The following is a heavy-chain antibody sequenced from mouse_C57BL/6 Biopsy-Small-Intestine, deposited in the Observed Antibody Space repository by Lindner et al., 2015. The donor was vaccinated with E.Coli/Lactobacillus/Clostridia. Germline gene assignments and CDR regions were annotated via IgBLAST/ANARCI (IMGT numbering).Heavy chain of an antibody. CDR2: ISPMFGTA. Sequence: SVKVSCKASGGTFNTYSISWVRQAPGQGLEWMGEISPMFGTANYAQKFQGRVTIIAEQSTSTVYMELSSLRVDDTAVYYCAREYAVHSSAWGYWGQGTLVTVSS. J-gene: IGHJ2*01. D-gene: IGHD6-1*01. V-gene: IGHV1-81*01. CDR1: GGTFNTYS. CDR3: AREYAVHSSAWGY.